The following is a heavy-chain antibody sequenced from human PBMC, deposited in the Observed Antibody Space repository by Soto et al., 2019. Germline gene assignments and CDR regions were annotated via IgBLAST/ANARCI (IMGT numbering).Heavy chain of an antibody. V-gene: IGHV4-39*01. CDR1: GGSISSSSYY. J-gene: IGHJ6*02. CDR3: ARHQNGGIAAAGPDYGMDV. CDR2: IYYSGST. Sequence: SETLSLTCTVSGGSISSSSYYWGWIRQPPGKGLEWIGSIYYSGSTYYNPSLKSRVTISVDTSKNQFSLKLSSVTAADTAVYYCARHQNGGIAAAGPDYGMDVWGQGTTVTVSS. D-gene: IGHD6-13*01.